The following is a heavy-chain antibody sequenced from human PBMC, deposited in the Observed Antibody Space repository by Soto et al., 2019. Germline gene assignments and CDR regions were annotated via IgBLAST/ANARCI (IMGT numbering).Heavy chain of an antibody. CDR2: IYNSGST. J-gene: IGHJ4*01. D-gene: IGHD3-16*01. Sequence: SETLSLTCTVSGDSISSYYWSWIRQLPGKGLEWIGYIYNSGSTNYNPSLKSRVTISVDTSKNQFSLKLSSVTAADTAVYYCARGRFDYIWGSPAPYLDYWGHGALVT. V-gene: IGHV4-59*01. CDR1: GDSISSYY. CDR3: ARGRFDYIWGSPAPYLDY.